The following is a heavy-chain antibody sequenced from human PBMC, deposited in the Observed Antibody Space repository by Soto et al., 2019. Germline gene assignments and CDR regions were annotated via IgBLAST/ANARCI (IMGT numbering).Heavy chain of an antibody. CDR2: INPNSGGT. CDR1: GYTFTGYY. CDR3: ARGPLIVATKNYYYYGMDF. V-gene: IGHV1-2*04. Sequence: ASVKVSCKASGYTFTGYYMHWVRQAPGQGLEWMGWINPNSGGTNYAQKFQGWVTMTRDTSISTAYMELSRLRSDDTAVYYCARGPLIVATKNYYYYGMDFWGQGITVNVFS. J-gene: IGHJ6*02. D-gene: IGHD5-12*01.